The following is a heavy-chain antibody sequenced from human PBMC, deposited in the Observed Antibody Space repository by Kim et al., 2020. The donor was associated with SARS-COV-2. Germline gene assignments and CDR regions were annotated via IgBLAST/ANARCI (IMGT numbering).Heavy chain of an antibody. V-gene: IGHV4-61*01. CDR2: IYYSGST. CDR3: ARMNIVVVPAAMYAGGGWFDP. J-gene: IGHJ5*02. CDR1: GGSVSSGSYY. Sequence: SETLSLTCTVSGGSVSSGSYYWSWIRQPPGKGLEWIGYIYYSGSTNYNPSLKSRVTISVDTSKNQFSLKLSSVTAADTAVYYCARMNIVVVPAAMYAGGGWFDPWGQGTLVTVSS. D-gene: IGHD2-2*01.